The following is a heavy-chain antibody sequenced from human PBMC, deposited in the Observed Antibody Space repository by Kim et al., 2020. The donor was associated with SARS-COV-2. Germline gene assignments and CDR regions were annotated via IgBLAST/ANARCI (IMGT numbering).Heavy chain of an antibody. D-gene: IGHD3-10*01. Sequence: NSNPSLKSRVTISVDTSKNQFPLKLSSVTAADTAVYYCARDRGSGYGMDVWGQGTTVTVSS. CDR3: ARDRGSGYGMDV. V-gene: IGHV4-34*01. J-gene: IGHJ6*02.